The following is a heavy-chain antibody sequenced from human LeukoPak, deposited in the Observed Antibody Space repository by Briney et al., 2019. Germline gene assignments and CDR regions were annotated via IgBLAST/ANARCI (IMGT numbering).Heavy chain of an antibody. Sequence: SETLSLTCTVSGGSISSYYWSWIRQPPGKGLDWIGYIYYSGSTNYSPSLKSRLTISVDTSKTQFSLKLSSVTAADTAVYYCARTYGSSGVGYFDLWGRGTLVTVSP. CDR2: IYYSGST. CDR3: ARTYGSSGVGYFDL. J-gene: IGHJ2*01. CDR1: GGSISSYY. D-gene: IGHD6-13*01. V-gene: IGHV4-59*01.